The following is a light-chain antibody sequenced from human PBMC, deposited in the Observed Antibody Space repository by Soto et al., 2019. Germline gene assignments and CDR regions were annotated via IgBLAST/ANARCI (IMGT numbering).Light chain of an antibody. CDR1: QSVSSY. CDR3: QQYNNWPIT. Sequence: EIVLTQSPATLSLSPGERATLSCRASQSVSSYLAWYQQKPGQAPRLLIYGVSTRATGIPARFSGSGSGTEFTLTISSLQSEDFEIYYCQQYNNWPITFGQGTRLEIK. J-gene: IGKJ5*01. CDR2: GVS. V-gene: IGKV3-15*01.